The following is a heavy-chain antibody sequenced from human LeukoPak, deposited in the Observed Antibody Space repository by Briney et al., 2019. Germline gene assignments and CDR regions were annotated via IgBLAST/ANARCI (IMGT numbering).Heavy chain of an antibody. CDR2: IYYTGTT. CDR1: GGSISWSNNY. J-gene: IGHJ5*02. CDR3: ARSMAAAGPTHNWFDP. V-gene: IGHV4-39*01. D-gene: IGHD6-13*01. Sequence: SETLSLTCTVSGGSISWSNNYWGWIRQPPGKGLEWIGSIYYTGTTYYNLSLKSRVTVSVDTSKNQFSLKLTSVTAADTAVYYCARSMAAAGPTHNWFDPWGHGTLVTVSS.